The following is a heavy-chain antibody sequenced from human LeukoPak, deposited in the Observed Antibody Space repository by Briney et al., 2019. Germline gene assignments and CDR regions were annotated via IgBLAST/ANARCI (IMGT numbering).Heavy chain of an antibody. CDR1: GYTFSGYY. Sequence: GASVKVSCKASGYTFSGYYLFWVRQAPGQGLEYMGWINPNSGGTNYAQKFQGRVTMTRDTSISTAYMELSRLRSDDTAVYYCARDYDYWGQGTLVTVSS. J-gene: IGHJ4*02. V-gene: IGHV1-2*02. CDR2: INPNSGGT. CDR3: ARDYDY.